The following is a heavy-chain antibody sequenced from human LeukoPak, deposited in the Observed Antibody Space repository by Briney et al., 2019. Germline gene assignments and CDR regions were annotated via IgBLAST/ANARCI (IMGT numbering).Heavy chain of an antibody. D-gene: IGHD6-13*01. V-gene: IGHV3-7*03. J-gene: IGHJ6*02. CDR3: ARDLDSSSWYLNYYYYGMDV. CDR1: GFTFTSYS. CDR2: IKQDGSEK. Sequence: GGSLRLSCAASGFTFTSYSMNWVRQAPGKGLEWVANIKQDGSEKYYVDSVKGRFTISRDNAKNSLYLQMNSLRAEDTAVYYCARDLDSSSWYLNYYYYGMDVWGQGTTVTVSS.